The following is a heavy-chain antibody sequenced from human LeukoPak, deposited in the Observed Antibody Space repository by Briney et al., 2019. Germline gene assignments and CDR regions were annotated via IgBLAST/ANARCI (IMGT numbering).Heavy chain of an antibody. Sequence: GGSLRLSCAASGFTISGYDMNWVRQAPGKGLEWVSYISSSSSTIHYADSVKGRFTISRDNAKNSLYLQMNSLRAEDTAVYYCARILTDYYRLDCWGQGTLVTVSS. J-gene: IGHJ4*02. V-gene: IGHV3-48*01. D-gene: IGHD3-9*01. CDR1: GFTISGYD. CDR2: ISSSSSTI. CDR3: ARILTDYYRLDC.